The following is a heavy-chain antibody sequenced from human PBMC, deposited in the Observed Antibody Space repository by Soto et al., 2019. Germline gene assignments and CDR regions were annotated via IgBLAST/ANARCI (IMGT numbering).Heavy chain of an antibody. Sequence: QVQLLESGPGLVKPSQTLSLTCTVSGGSINSGAYYWSWIRQRPGKGLEWIGYIYYSGNTSYNPSLKSRVTISLDMSKNQFSLKLSSVTAAYTAVYYCTRAPVVPAPTSYSDYWGQGTLVTVSS. CDR1: GGSINSGAYY. D-gene: IGHD2-2*01. J-gene: IGHJ4*02. V-gene: IGHV4-31*03. CDR2: IYYSGNT. CDR3: TRAPVVPAPTSYSDY.